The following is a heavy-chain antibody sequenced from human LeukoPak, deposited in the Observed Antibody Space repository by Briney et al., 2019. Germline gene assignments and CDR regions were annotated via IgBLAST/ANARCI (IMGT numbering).Heavy chain of an antibody. V-gene: IGHV3-30*04. CDR1: GFTFSTYA. J-gene: IGHJ5*02. CDR2: ISYDGIKK. Sequence: GGSLRLSCAASGFTFSTYAIHWVRQAPGKGLDWVAVISYDGIKKYYADSAKGRFSISRDNSKNMLYLEMNSLRAEDTAVYYCARDSREFGFDPWGQGTLVTVSS. CDR3: ARDSREFGFDP.